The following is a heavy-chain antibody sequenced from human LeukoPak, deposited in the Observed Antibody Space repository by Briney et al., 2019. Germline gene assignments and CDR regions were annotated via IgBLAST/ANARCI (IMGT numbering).Heavy chain of an antibody. CDR2: ISSSGSSI. CDR3: ARDYGGSSPFDY. J-gene: IGHJ4*02. D-gene: IGHD4-23*01. Sequence: GGSLRLSCAASGFTFSSYEMNWVRQAPGKGLEWVSYISSSGSSIYYADSVKGRFTISRDNAKNSLYLQMNSLRAEDTAVYYCARDYGGSSPFDYWGQGTLVTVSS. V-gene: IGHV3-48*03. CDR1: GFTFSSYE.